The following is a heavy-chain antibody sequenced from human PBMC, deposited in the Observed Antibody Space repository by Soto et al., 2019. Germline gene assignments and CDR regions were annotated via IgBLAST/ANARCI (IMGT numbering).Heavy chain of an antibody. Sequence: GASVKVSCKASGYTFTSYDINWVRQATGQGLEWMGWMNPNSGNTGYAQKFQGRVTMTRSTSISTAYMELSSLRSEDTAVYYCARQCSGGSCFLRAGSSSVVSPPFAYWGQGSLVTVPS. CDR2: MNPNSGNT. CDR3: ARQCSGGSCFLRAGSSSVVSPPFAY. J-gene: IGHJ4*02. V-gene: IGHV1-8*01. D-gene: IGHD2-15*01. CDR1: GYTFTSYD.